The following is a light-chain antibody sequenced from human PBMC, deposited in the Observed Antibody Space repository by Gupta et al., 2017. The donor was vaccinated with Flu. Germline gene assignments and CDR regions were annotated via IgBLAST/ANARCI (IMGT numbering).Light chain of an antibody. V-gene: IGLV1-47*01. CDR3: AAWDDSLSGQGV. CDR2: RNN. CDR1: SSNIGSNY. J-gene: IGLJ2*01. Sequence: QSVLTQPPSASGTPGQRLTISCSGSSSNIGSNYVYWYQQLPGTAPKLLIYRNNQRPSGVPDRFSGSKSGTSASLAISGLRSEDEADYYCAAWDDSLSGQGVFGGGTKLTVL.